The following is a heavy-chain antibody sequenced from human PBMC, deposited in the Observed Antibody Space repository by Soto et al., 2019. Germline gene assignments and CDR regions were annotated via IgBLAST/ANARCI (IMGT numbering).Heavy chain of an antibody. J-gene: IGHJ4*02. CDR1: GCTFSIYW. D-gene: IGHD5-18*01. V-gene: IGHV3-74*01. CDR2: INPAGSAS. CDR3: ATGGYSYGWGY. Sequence: EVQLVESGGGLVQPVGSLRLSCVGSGCTFSIYWMHWVRQAPGKGPVWVSRINPAGSASSYADFVKGRVIVSRDNAKNTLSLEMNSLSAEDTAVYYCATGGYSYGWGYWGQGTLVTVSS.